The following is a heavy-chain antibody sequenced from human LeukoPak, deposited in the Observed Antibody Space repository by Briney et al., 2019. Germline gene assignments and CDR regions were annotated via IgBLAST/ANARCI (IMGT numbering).Heavy chain of an antibody. CDR3: ARDQGYSYGYSYYYYYMDV. CDR1: GGTFSSYA. CDR2: IIPIFGTA. V-gene: IGHV1-69*13. J-gene: IGHJ6*03. D-gene: IGHD5-18*01. Sequence: ASVKVSCKASGGTFSSYAISWVRQAPGQGLEWMGGIIPIFGTANYAQKFQGRVTITADESTSTAYMELSSLRSEDTAVYYCARDQGYSYGYSYYYYYMDVWGKGTTVTVSS.